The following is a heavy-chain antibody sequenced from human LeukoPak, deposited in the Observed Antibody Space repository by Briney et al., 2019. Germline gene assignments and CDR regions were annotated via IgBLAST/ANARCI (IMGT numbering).Heavy chain of an antibody. V-gene: IGHV4-39*07. J-gene: IGHJ4*02. D-gene: IGHD4-23*01. CDR3: ARDQGGNQAY. CDR1: GGSISSSSYY. Sequence: SETLSLTCTVSGGSISSSSYYWGWIRQPPGKGPEWIGSIYYSGSTYYNPSLKSRVTISVDTSKNQFSLKLSSVTAADTAVCYCARDQGGNQAYWGQGTLVTVSS. CDR2: IYYSGST.